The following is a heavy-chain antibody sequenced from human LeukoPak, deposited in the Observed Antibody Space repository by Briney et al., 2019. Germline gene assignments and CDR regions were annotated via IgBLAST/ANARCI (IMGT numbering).Heavy chain of an antibody. J-gene: IGHJ3*01. CDR1: GFTFSSYS. D-gene: IGHD4-11*01. V-gene: IGHV3-21*01. CDR3: ARDWYNNSDAFDL. Sequence: GGSLRLSCAASGFTFSSYSINWVRQAPGKGLEGVSSISSSSRYIYYADSVKGRFTISRENDKKSLYLQMNSLRAEDAAVYYCARDWYNNSDAFDLWGQGTMVTVSS. CDR2: ISSSSRYI.